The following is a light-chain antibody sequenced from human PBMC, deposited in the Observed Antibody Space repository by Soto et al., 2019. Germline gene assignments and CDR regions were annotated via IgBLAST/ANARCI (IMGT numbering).Light chain of an antibody. CDR1: SSDVGGYKY. Sequence: QSALTQPASVSGSPGQSITISCTGTSSDVGGYKYVSWYQQSPGRAPKLMIYDVSDRPSGVSNRFSGSKSGNTASLTISGLQAEDEADYYCISYTTTSTLVVFGGWTKLTVL. V-gene: IGLV2-14*01. J-gene: IGLJ2*01. CDR2: DVS. CDR3: ISYTTTSTLVV.